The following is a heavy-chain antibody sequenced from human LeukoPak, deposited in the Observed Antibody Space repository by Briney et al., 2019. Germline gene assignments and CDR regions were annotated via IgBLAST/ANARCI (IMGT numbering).Heavy chain of an antibody. CDR1: GFTFGDYA. Sequence: GGSLIPSKTASGFTFGDYAICWVRQAPGKGLEWVGFIRSKAYGGTTEYAASVKGRFTISRDDSKRIDYLQMNSLKTEVTAVYYCTGSVPAAIGTWFDYWGQGTLVTVSS. CDR3: TGSVPAAIGTWFDY. D-gene: IGHD2-2*01. J-gene: IGHJ4*02. CDR2: IRSKAYGGTT. V-gene: IGHV3-49*04.